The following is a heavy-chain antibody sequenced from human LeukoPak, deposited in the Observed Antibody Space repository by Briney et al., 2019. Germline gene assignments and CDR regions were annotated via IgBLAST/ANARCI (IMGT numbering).Heavy chain of an antibody. Sequence: SETLSLTCTVSGGSISSGDYYWSWIRQPPGKGLEWIGYIYYNGSTYYNPSLKSRVTISVDTSKNQFSLKLSSVTAADTAVYYCARGTYCSSTSCYTTDAFDIWGQGTMVTVSS. V-gene: IGHV4-30-4*08. D-gene: IGHD2-2*02. J-gene: IGHJ3*02. CDR3: ARGTYCSSTSCYTTDAFDI. CDR2: IYYNGST. CDR1: GGSISSGDYY.